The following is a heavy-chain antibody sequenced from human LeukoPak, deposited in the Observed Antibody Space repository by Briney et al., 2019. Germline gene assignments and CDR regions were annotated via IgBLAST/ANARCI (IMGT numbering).Heavy chain of an antibody. V-gene: IGHV3-30*04. D-gene: IGHD2-2*01. CDR3: ARPAAIGGLDY. Sequence: GRSLRLSCAASGFTFSSYAMHWVRQAPGKGLEWVAVISYDGSNKYYADSVKGRFTISRDNSKNTLYLQMNSLRAEDTAVYYCARPAAIGGLDYWGQGTLVTVSS. J-gene: IGHJ4*02. CDR2: ISYDGSNK. CDR1: GFTFSSYA.